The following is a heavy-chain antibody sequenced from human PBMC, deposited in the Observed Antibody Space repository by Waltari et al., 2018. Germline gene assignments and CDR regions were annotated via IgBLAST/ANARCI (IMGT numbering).Heavy chain of an antibody. Sequence: EVQLVESGGGLVQPGRSRRISCAVSGFKFDDYAMHWFRQAPGKGLEWVLGISWNSDNIGYADSVKGRFTISRDNAKNSLYLQMNSLRPEDTALYYCAKGHSGSYGLKDWGQGTLVTVSS. D-gene: IGHD1-26*01. V-gene: IGHV3-9*01. J-gene: IGHJ4*02. CDR2: ISWNSDNI. CDR3: AKGHSGSYGLKD. CDR1: GFKFDDYA.